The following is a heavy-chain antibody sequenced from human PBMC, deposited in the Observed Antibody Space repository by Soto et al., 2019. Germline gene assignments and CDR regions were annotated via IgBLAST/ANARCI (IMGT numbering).Heavy chain of an antibody. J-gene: IGHJ4*02. CDR2: IYYSGST. V-gene: IGHV4-31*03. Sequence: SEPLPLTCTVAGASTSIGTYYWSWIRQHPGKGLEWIGYIYYSGSTDYNPSLKSRLTISVDTSKNQFSLKLSSVTAADTAVYYCARFHVLRFLESSYYFDYWGQGTLVTVSS. D-gene: IGHD3-3*01. CDR1: GASTSIGTYY. CDR3: ARFHVLRFLESSYYFDY.